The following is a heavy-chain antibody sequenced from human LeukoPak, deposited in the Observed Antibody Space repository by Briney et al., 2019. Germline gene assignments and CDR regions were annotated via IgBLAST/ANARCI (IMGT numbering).Heavy chain of an antibody. D-gene: IGHD2-15*01. CDR3: ARARRYCSGGSCYFEDY. CDR2: IYHSGST. J-gene: IGHJ4*02. CDR1: GGSISSGGYS. Sequence: SQTLSLTCAVSGGSISSGGYSWSWIRQPPGKGLEWIGYIYHSGSTYYNPSLKSRVTISVDTSKNQFSLKLSSVTAADTAVYYCARARRYCSGGSCYFEDYWGQGTLVTVSS. V-gene: IGHV4-30-2*02.